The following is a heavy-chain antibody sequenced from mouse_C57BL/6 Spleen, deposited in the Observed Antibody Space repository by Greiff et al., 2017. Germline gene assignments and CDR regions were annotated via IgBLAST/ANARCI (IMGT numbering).Heavy chain of an antibody. CDR1: GFNIKNTY. CDR2: IDPANGNT. CDR3: AREGDSSGYGFAY. Sequence: EVQRVESVAELVRPGASVKLSCTASGFNIKNTYMHWVKQRPEQGLEWIGRIDPANGNTKYAPKFQGKATITADTSSNTAYLQLSSLTSEDTAIYYCAREGDSSGYGFAYWGQETLVTVSA. D-gene: IGHD3-2*02. V-gene: IGHV14-3*01. J-gene: IGHJ3*01.